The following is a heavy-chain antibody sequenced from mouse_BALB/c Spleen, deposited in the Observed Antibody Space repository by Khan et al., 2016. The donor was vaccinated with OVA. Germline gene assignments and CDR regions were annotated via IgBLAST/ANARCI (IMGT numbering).Heavy chain of an antibody. J-gene: IGHJ3*01. V-gene: IGHV1-77*01. D-gene: IGHD1-2*01. Sequence: QVQLQQSGAELARPGASVKLSCKASGYTFPDYYINWVKQRTGQGLEWIGEISPGSGDTYYNEKFKGQATLTADKSSSTAYMQLSSLTSEASAVYFCARRNYFGYTFAYWGQGTLVTVSA. CDR3: ARRNYFGYTFAY. CDR2: ISPGSGDT. CDR1: GYTFPDYY.